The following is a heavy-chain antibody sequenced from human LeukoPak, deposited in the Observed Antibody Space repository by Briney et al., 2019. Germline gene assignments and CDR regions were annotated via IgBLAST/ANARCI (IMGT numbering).Heavy chain of an antibody. Sequence: GGSLRLSCAASGFTFNAYGMNWVRQAPGEGLEWVSYISSSNSTIYYADSVKGRFTISRDNAKNSLYLQMNSLRAEDTAVYYCARHSYGGWRVPAKDYWGQGTLVTVSS. CDR2: ISSSNSTI. V-gene: IGHV3-48*01. J-gene: IGHJ4*02. CDR1: GFTFNAYG. D-gene: IGHD4-17*01. CDR3: ARHSYGGWRVPAKDY.